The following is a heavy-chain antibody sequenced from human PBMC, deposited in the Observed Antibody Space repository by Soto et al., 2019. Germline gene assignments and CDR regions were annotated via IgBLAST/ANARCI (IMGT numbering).Heavy chain of an antibody. CDR3: TGETYYFDY. D-gene: IGHD2-21*01. CDR1: GLTFSRFA. CDR2: ISDSGENT. V-gene: IGHV3-23*01. J-gene: IGHJ4*02. Sequence: EVQLLESGGGLVQPGGSLRLSCAASGLTFSRFAMTWVRQAPGRGLVWVSGISDSGENTYYADSVKGRFAMSRDNSRSTHYLQMNSLRAEDTAVYYCTGETYYFDYWGPGTLVTVSS.